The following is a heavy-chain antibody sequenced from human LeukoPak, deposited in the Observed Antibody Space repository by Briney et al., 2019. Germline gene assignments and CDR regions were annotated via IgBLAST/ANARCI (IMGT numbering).Heavy chain of an antibody. CDR3: ARFDYDFWSGSDY. J-gene: IGHJ4*02. CDR1: GFTFSSYS. CDR2: ISSSSSYI. V-gene: IGHV3-21*01. D-gene: IGHD3-3*01. Sequence: PGGSLRLSCAASGFTFSSYSMNWVRQAPGKGLEWVSSISSSSSYIYYADSVKGRFTISRDNAKNSLYLQMNSLRAEDTAVYYCARFDYDFWSGSDYWGQGTLVTVSS.